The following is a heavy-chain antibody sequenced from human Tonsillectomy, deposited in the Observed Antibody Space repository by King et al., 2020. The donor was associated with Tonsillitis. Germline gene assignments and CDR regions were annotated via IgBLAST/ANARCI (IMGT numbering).Heavy chain of an antibody. Sequence: VQLVESGGGLVQPGWSLRLSCAASGFTFDDYAMHWVRQAPGKGLEWVSGISWNSGSIGYADSVKGRFTISRDNAKNSLYLQMNSLRAEDTALYYCAKDKGAGGWYGNWFDPWGQGTLVTVSS. CDR3: AKDKGAGGWYGNWFDP. V-gene: IGHV3-9*01. J-gene: IGHJ5*02. D-gene: IGHD6-19*01. CDR1: GFTFDDYA. CDR2: ISWNSGSI.